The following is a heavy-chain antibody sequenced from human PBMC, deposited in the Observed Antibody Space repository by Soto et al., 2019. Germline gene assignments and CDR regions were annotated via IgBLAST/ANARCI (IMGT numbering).Heavy chain of an antibody. D-gene: IGHD6-6*01. J-gene: IGHJ5*02. Sequence: ETLSLTCSVFGVSFSGYYWNWIRQPPGKGLEWIGTINYSGSTSYNPSLKNRVTISVDTSKNQFSLKLSSVNAADTAVYYCAREISSSPSPGLNWFDPWGQGTLVTVSS. CDR1: GVSFSGYY. V-gene: IGHV4-34*01. CDR3: AREISSSPSPGLNWFDP. CDR2: INYSGST.